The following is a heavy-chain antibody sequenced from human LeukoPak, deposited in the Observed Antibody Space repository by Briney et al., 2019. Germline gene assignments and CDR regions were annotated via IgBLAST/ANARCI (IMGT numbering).Heavy chain of an antibody. CDR3: ERDLGSSWYDAFDI. CDR2: IYYGGST. J-gene: IGHJ3*02. CDR1: GGSISSYY. D-gene: IGHD6-13*01. V-gene: IGHV4-59*01. Sequence: PWETLSLTCAVSGGSISSYYWSWIRQPPGKELEWVGDIYYGGSTNYNPSLKGRFTISVDTSKNQFSLKLSSVTAADKAVYYCERDLGSSWYDAFDIWGQGTMVTVSS.